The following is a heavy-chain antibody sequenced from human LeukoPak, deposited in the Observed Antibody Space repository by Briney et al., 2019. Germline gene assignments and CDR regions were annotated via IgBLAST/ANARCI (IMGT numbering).Heavy chain of an antibody. CDR3: ARLDYYGSGYFDY. CDR1: GGSISSYY. V-gene: IGHV4-59*01. CDR2: IYYSGST. D-gene: IGHD3-10*01. J-gene: IGHJ4*02. Sequence: SETLSLTCTVSGGSISSYYWSWIRQPPGKGLEWIGYIYYSGSTTYHPSLKSRVTTSVDTSKGQYTLNLSSVTAADTAVYHCARLDYYGSGYFDYWGQGTLVTVSS.